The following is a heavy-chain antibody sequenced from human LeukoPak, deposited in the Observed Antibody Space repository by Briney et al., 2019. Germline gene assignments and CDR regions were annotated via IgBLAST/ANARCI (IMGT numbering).Heavy chain of an antibody. CDR3: TTDTAGFNTFDY. CDR1: GFTFSNAW. Sequence: GGSLRLSCAASGFTFSNAWMSWVRQTPGKGLEWVGRIKSKTDGGSTDYAAPVKGRFTISRDDSKTTLYLQMDSLKTEDTAVYYCTTDTAGFNTFDYWGQGTLVTVSS. CDR2: IKSKTDGGST. V-gene: IGHV3-15*01. J-gene: IGHJ4*02. D-gene: IGHD5-18*01.